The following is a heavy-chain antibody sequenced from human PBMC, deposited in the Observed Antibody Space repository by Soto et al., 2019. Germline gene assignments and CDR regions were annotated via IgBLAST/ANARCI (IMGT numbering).Heavy chain of an antibody. CDR3: AKSNPIRYSGSYRSNDY. V-gene: IGHV3-74*01. CDR1: GFTFGNYW. J-gene: IGHJ4*02. Sequence: PGGSLRLSCAASGFTFGNYWMHWVRQAPGKGLVWVSRISDYGRINYADSVKDRFIISRDDAKSELYLQLNDLRAEDTAVYYCAKSNPIRYSGSYRSNDYWGQGTLVTVSS. CDR2: ISDYGRI. D-gene: IGHD1-26*01.